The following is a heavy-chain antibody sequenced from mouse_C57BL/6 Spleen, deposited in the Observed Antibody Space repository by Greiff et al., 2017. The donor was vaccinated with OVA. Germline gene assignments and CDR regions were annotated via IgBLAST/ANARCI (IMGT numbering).Heavy chain of an antibody. CDR3: ARPFTTVVATPFDY. Sequence: EVQGVESGGDLVKPGGSLKLSCAASGFTFSSYGMSWVRQTPDKRLEWVATISSGGSYTYYPDSVKGRFTISRDNAKNTLYLQMSSLKSEDTAMYYCARPFTTVVATPFDYWGQGTTLTVSS. CDR1: GFTFSSYG. J-gene: IGHJ2*01. D-gene: IGHD1-1*01. V-gene: IGHV5-6*01. CDR2: ISSGGSYT.